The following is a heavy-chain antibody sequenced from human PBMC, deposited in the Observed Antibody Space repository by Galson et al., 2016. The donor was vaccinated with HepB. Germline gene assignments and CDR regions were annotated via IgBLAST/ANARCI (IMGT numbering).Heavy chain of an antibody. D-gene: IGHD3-10*01. V-gene: IGHV1-69*13. CDR1: GGTFSSYA. CDR3: ARANGGELLGSGSNFWFDP. J-gene: IGHJ5*02. Sequence: SVKVSCKASGGTFSSYAISWVRQAPGQGLEWMGGIIPIFVTPNYAQKFQGRVRITADESTRTAYMELSSLRSEDTAVYYCARANGGELLGSGSNFWFDPWGQGTLVTVSS. CDR2: IIPIFVTP.